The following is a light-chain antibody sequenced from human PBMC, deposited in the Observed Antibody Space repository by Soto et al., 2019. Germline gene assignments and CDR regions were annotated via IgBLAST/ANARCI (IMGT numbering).Light chain of an antibody. Sequence: ETVLTQSPGTLSLSPGERATLSCRASQGVTSNYLAWYQQKPGQAPRLLIYDASNRATGIPARFSGSGSGTDFTLTISRLEPEDFAVYYCQQRSNWPITFGQGTRLEIK. CDR3: QQRSNWPIT. CDR1: QGVTSNY. V-gene: IGKV3D-11*01. CDR2: DAS. J-gene: IGKJ5*01.